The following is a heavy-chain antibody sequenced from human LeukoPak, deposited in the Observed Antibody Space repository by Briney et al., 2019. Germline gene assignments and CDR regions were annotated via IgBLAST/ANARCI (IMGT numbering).Heavy chain of an antibody. J-gene: IGHJ4*02. CDR1: GYTFTGYY. CDR3: ARDHSSSCQLLDY. V-gene: IGHV1-2*02. Sequence: ASVKVSCKASGYTFTGYYMHWVRQAPGQGLEWMGWINPNSGGTNYAQKFQGRVTMTRDTSISTAYMDLSRLRSEDTAVYYCARDHSSSCQLLDYWGQGTLVTISS. CDR2: INPNSGGT. D-gene: IGHD6-13*01.